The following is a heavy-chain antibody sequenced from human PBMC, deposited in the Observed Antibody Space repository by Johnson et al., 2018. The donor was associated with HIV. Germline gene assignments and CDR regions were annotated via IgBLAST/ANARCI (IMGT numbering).Heavy chain of an antibody. V-gene: IGHV3-11*04. CDR1: RLISSDYF. CDR3: ARDQGVRRVVVFDDAFDV. CDR2: ISGSGSVR. D-gene: IGHD2-15*01. Sequence: VQLVESGGGFVKPGAPLRLSPSASRLISSDYFTNWIRQAPGKGLESVASISGSGSVRYYVDSVKGRFTISRDNARTSLYLQMNSLRAEDTAVYYCARDQGVRRVVVFDDAFDVWGQGTMVTVCS. J-gene: IGHJ3*01.